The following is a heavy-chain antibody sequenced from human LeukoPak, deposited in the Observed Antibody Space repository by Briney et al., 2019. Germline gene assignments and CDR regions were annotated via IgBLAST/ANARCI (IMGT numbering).Heavy chain of an antibody. D-gene: IGHD1/OR15-1a*01. Sequence: PGGSLRLSCAVSGFPFSNSWMYWGRQAPGKGLEGVANIKSDGSGISYVDSVKGRFIISRDNARNSLYLQMNSLRVEDTAVYFCAGGNSMDVWGKGTAVTVSS. J-gene: IGHJ6*04. V-gene: IGHV3-7*03. CDR1: GFPFSNSW. CDR2: IKSDGSGI. CDR3: AGGNSMDV.